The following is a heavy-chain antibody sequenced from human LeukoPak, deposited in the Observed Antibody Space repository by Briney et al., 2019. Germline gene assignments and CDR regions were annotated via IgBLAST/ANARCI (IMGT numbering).Heavy chain of an antibody. D-gene: IGHD6-13*01. CDR2: INPNSGGT. CDR1: GYTFTGYY. J-gene: IGHJ5*02. CDR3: AREQDNSDIRIAAAGWFDP. Sequence: ASVKVSCKASGYTFTGYYMHWVRQAPGQGLEWMGWINPNSGGTNYAQKFQGRVTMTRDTSISTAYMELSRLRSDDTAVYYCAREQDNSDIRIAAAGWFDPWGQGTLVTVSS. V-gene: IGHV1-2*02.